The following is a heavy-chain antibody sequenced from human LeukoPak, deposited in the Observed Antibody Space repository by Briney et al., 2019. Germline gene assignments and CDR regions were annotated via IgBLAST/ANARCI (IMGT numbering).Heavy chain of an antibody. D-gene: IGHD1-14*01. CDR3: ARDPEGREFDY. Sequence: GGSLRLSCAASGFTFSTYWMHWVRQAPGKGPVWVSRINSDGSGTSYADSVKGRFTISRDNAKNTLYLQMNSLRAEDTAVYYCARDPEGREFDYWGQGTLVTVSS. CDR2: INSDGSGT. J-gene: IGHJ4*02. CDR1: GFTFSTYW. V-gene: IGHV3-74*01.